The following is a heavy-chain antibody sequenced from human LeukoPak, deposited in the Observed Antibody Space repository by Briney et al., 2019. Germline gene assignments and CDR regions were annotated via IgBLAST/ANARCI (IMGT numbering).Heavy chain of an antibody. D-gene: IGHD3-9*01. J-gene: IGHJ5*02. CDR2: IYYSGST. CDR3: ARYYDILTGYRNWFDP. V-gene: IGHV4-59*01. CDR1: GGSISSYY. Sequence: SETLSLTCTVSGGSISSYYWSWIRQPPGKGLEWIGYIYYSGSTNYNPSLKSRVTISVDTSKNQFSLKLSSVTAADTAVYYCARYYDILTGYRNWFDPWGQGTLVTVSS.